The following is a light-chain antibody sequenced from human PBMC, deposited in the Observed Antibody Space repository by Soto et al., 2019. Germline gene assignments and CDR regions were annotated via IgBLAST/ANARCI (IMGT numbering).Light chain of an antibody. J-gene: IGLJ1*01. Sequence: QSVLTQPPSVSGAPGQRVTISCNGSSSNIGAGYDVHWYQQFPGTAPKLLIYGNSNRPSGVPDRFSGSKSGTSVSLAITGLQAEDEANYYCQSYDSSLTFYVFGPGTKFTVL. CDR1: SSNIGAGYD. CDR3: QSYDSSLTFYV. V-gene: IGLV1-40*01. CDR2: GNS.